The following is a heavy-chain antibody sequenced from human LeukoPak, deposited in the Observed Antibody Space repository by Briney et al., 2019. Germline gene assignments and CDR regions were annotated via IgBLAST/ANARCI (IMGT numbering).Heavy chain of an antibody. CDR2: ISSSSSYI. Sequence: GGSLRLSCAAPGFTFSSYSMNWVRQAPGKGLEWVSSISSSSSYIYYADSVKGRFTISRDNSKNTLFLQMNSLRAEDTAVYYCVKLSYDFWSGSFDYWGQGTLVTVSS. V-gene: IGHV3-21*04. D-gene: IGHD3-3*01. CDR3: VKLSYDFWSGSFDY. CDR1: GFTFSSYS. J-gene: IGHJ4*02.